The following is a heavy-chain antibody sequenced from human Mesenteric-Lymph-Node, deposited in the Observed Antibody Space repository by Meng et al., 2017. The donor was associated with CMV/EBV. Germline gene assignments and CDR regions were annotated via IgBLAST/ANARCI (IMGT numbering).Heavy chain of an antibody. CDR1: GGSISGFY. V-gene: IGHV4-59*01. D-gene: IGHD3-22*01. Sequence: ETLSLTCTVSGGSISGFYWSWIRQTPGKGLEWIGYIYYSGTTDYNPSLKSRVTISVDTSKNQFSLRLNSVTAADTAVYYCARSGDFYYDRSDYWGQGTLVTVSS. J-gene: IGHJ4*02. CDR3: ARSGDFYYDRSDY. CDR2: IYYSGTT.